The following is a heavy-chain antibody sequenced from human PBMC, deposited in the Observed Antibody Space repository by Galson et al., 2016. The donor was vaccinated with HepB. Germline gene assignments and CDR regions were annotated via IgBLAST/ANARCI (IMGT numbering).Heavy chain of an antibody. CDR1: GGSLITDKW. CDR2: IWHSGST. V-gene: IGHV4-4*02. CDR3: ARATYYFDIGGSNGWFDP. D-gene: IGHD3-22*01. Sequence: SETLSVTCGVSGGSLITDKWWSWVRQPPGKGLEWIGEIWHSGSTNFNPSLKSRVTMSVDRSKNQFSLRLSSVTAADTAVYFCARATYYFDIGGSNGWFDPWGQGTLVTVSS. J-gene: IGHJ5*02.